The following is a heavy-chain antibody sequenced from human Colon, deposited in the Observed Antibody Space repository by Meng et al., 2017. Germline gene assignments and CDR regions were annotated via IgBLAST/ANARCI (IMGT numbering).Heavy chain of an antibody. CDR2: INAADGST. V-gene: IGHV1-3*01. D-gene: IGHD6-19*01. Sequence: QVQFVPSGAGVKRPGASGKLSCKTSGFTFTGYPLHWLRQAPGQSLEWMGWINAADGSTKYSQKFLDRVTITRDTSASTVYMELSSLTSEDTAVYYCARGAITRTATALGWWGQGTLVTVSS. CDR3: ARGAITRTATALGW. CDR1: GFTFTGYP. J-gene: IGHJ4*02.